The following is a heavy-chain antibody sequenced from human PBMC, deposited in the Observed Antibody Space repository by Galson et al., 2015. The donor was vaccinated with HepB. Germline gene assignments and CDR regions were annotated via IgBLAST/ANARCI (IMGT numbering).Heavy chain of an antibody. D-gene: IGHD1-1*01. CDR3: ARDQSGWKLSVRRYGMDV. Sequence: SLRLSCAASGFTFSSYAMHWVRQAPGKGLEWVAVISYDGSNKYYADSVKGRFTISRDNSKNTLYLQMNSLRAEDTAVYYCARDQSGWKLSVRRYGMDVWGQGTTVTVSS. V-gene: IGHV3-30*04. J-gene: IGHJ6*02. CDR1: GFTFSSYA. CDR2: ISYDGSNK.